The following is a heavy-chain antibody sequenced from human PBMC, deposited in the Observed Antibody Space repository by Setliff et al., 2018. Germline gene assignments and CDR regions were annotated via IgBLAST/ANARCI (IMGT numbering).Heavy chain of an antibody. Sequence: SETLSLTCTVSGGSVSSSSYHWGWIRQPPGKGLEWIGTIYYSGTTYYSPSLKSRVTISVDTSKNQFSLKLTSVTAADAAIYYCASRRTGPGGWFDYWGQGTLVTVSS. D-gene: IGHD1-26*01. CDR1: GGSVSSSSYH. V-gene: IGHV4-39*01. CDR2: IYYSGTT. CDR3: ASRRTGPGGWFDY. J-gene: IGHJ5*01.